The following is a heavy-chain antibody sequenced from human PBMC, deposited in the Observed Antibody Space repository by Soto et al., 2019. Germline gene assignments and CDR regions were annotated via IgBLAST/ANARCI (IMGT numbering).Heavy chain of an antibody. Sequence: QVQLQESGPGLVKPSQTLSLTCTVSGGSISRGGYYWRWIRQHPGKGLEWIGYIYYSGGTYYNPSLKSRVTISVDTSENQFSLRLSSVTAADTAVYYCARKDSGSADYMDVWGKGTTVTVSS. J-gene: IGHJ6*03. CDR3: ARKDSGSADYMDV. CDR1: GGSISRGGYY. V-gene: IGHV4-31*03. D-gene: IGHD5-12*01. CDR2: IYYSGGT.